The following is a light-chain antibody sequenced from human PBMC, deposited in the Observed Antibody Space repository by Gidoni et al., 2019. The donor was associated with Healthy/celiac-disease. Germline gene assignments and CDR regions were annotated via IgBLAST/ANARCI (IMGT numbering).Light chain of an antibody. Sequence: DIQMTQSPSTLSTSVGDRVTITCRASQSISSWLAWYQQKPGKAPKLLIYDASSLESGVPSRFSGSGSGTEFTLTNSSLQPDDLATYYCQQYKSYSPYTFGQGTKLEIK. CDR2: DAS. CDR1: QSISSW. V-gene: IGKV1-5*01. CDR3: QQYKSYSPYT. J-gene: IGKJ2*01.